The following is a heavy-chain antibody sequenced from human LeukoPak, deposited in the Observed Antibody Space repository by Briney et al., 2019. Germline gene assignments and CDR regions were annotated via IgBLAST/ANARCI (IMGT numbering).Heavy chain of an antibody. V-gene: IGHV1-69*05. CDR1: GGTFSSYA. J-gene: IGHJ4*02. D-gene: IGHD4-11*01. CDR2: IIPIFGTA. CDR3: ARDLTHDYSNYVHS. Sequence: GASVKVSCKASGGTFSSYAISWVRQAPGQGLEWMGGIIPIFGTANYAQKFQGRVTITTDESTSTAYMELSSLRSEDTAVYYCARDLTHDYSNYVHSWGQGTLVTVSS.